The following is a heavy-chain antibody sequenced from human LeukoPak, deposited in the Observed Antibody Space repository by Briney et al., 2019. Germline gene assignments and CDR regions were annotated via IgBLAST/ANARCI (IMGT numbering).Heavy chain of an antibody. CDR1: GFTFSSNY. Sequence: GGSLRLSCAASGFTFSSNYMSWVRQAPGKGLEWVSVIYSDGRTYYADSVKGRFTISRDNSKNTLYLETNSLRAEDTAVYYCARVSLTRDNWFDPWGQGTLVTVSS. J-gene: IGHJ5*02. D-gene: IGHD3-16*02. V-gene: IGHV3-53*01. CDR2: IYSDGRT. CDR3: ARVSLTRDNWFDP.